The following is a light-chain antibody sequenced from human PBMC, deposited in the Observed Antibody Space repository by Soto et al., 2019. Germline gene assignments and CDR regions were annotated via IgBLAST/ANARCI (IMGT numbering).Light chain of an antibody. J-gene: IGLJ2*01. Sequence: QSALTQPASVSGSPGQSITISCTGTSSDVGNYNYVSWYQQDPGKAPKLMIFDVSSRPSGVSDRFSGSKSGNTASLTISGLQAEDEAHYYCSSYTSSSSLVVFGGGTKVTVL. CDR1: SSDVGNYNY. CDR2: DVS. CDR3: SSYTSSSSLVV. V-gene: IGLV2-14*01.